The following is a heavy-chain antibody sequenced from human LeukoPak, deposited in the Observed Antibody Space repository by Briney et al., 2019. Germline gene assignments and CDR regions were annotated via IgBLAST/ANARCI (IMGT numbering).Heavy chain of an antibody. J-gene: IGHJ5*02. D-gene: IGHD6-19*01. Sequence: SETLSLTYTVSGGPINDYYWSWIRQPAGKGLESLGRIDSTGSTDYNPSRKTRVTISVDTSQNQLSLKLSSVTAADTAVYFCTRGMYAVSGTSWFGRWGQGTLVTVSS. CDR1: GGPINDYY. V-gene: IGHV4-4*07. CDR3: TRGMYAVSGTSWFGR. CDR2: IDSTGST.